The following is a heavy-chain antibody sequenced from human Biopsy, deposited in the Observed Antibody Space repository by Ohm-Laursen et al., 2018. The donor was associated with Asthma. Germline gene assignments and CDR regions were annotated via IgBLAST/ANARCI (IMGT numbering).Heavy chain of an antibody. CDR2: MSFDGRQT. V-gene: IGHV3-30*18. D-gene: IGHD3-3*01. CDR3: AKERYYDFWSGYPI. J-gene: IGHJ3*02. CDR1: GFTFSSYG. Sequence: SLRLSCAATGFTFSSYGMHWVRQAPGKGLEWVAVMSFDGRQTYYADSVKGRFTISRDNSKNTLYLQMNSLGAEDTAVYYCAKERYYDFWSGYPIWGQGTMVTVSS.